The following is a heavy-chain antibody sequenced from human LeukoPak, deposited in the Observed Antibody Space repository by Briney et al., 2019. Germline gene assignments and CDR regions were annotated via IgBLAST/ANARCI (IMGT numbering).Heavy chain of an antibody. D-gene: IGHD2/OR15-2a*01. CDR1: GYSFTSYW. V-gene: IGHV5-10-1*01. Sequence: GESLKISCKGSGYSFTSYWISWVRQMPGKGLEWMGRIDPSDSYTNYSPSFQGHVTISADKSISTAYLQWSSLKASDTTMYYCAYSTTYYYYGMDVWGKGTTVTVSS. CDR3: AYSTTYYYYGMDV. J-gene: IGHJ6*04. CDR2: IDPSDSYT.